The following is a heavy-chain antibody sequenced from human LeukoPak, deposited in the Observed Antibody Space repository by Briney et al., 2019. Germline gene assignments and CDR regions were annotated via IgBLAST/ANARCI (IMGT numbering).Heavy chain of an antibody. CDR2: ISSSSSYT. CDR1: GFTFSDYY. Sequence: PGGSLRLSCATSGFTFSDYYMSWIRQAPGKGLDWVSYISSSSSYTNYADSVKGRFTISRDNAKNSLYLQMNSLRAEDTAVYYCARDTAVPGTGTDFDYWGQGTLVTLSS. D-gene: IGHD6-19*01. J-gene: IGHJ4*02. CDR3: ARDTAVPGTGTDFDY. V-gene: IGHV3-11*05.